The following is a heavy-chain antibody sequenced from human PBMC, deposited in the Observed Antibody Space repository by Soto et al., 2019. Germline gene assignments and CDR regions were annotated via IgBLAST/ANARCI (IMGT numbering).Heavy chain of an antibody. Sequence: LRLSCAASGFTFSSYAMSWVRQAPGKGLEWVSAISGSGGSTYYADSVKDRFTISRDNSKNTLYLQMNSLRAEDTAVYYCAKAPWIQLWLLDYWGQGTLVTVSS. J-gene: IGHJ4*02. CDR1: GFTFSSYA. CDR2: ISGSGGST. CDR3: AKAPWIQLWLLDY. V-gene: IGHV3-23*01. D-gene: IGHD5-18*01.